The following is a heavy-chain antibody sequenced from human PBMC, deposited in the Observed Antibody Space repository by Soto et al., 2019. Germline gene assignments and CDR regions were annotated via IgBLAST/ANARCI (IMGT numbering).Heavy chain of an antibody. J-gene: IGHJ6*03. Sequence: GASVKVSCKASGYTYTIYGSIWVRQAPGQGLEWMGWISAYNGNTNYAQKLQGRVTMTTDTSTSTAYMELRSLRSDDTAVYYCARGNYPYGSGSYYYYYYYMDVWGKGTTVT. CDR3: ARGNYPYGSGSYYYYYYYMDV. CDR1: GYTYTIYG. D-gene: IGHD3-10*01. CDR2: ISAYNGNT. V-gene: IGHV1-18*01.